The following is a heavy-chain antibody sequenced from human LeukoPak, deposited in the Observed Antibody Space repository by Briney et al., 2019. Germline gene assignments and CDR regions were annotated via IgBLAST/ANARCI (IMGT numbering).Heavy chain of an antibody. CDR2: IWFDGND. CDR1: GAFITRDTYY. D-gene: IGHD1-26*01. J-gene: IGHJ5*01. Sequence: KPSETLSLTCTVSGAFITRDTYYWAWVRQSPGKGLEWIGSIWFDGNDYYNPSLRSRVAMSVDPSKSQFSLRVNSVTAADTAIYSCVSDHRGRYEAWYHAWGPGPMV. V-gene: IGHV4-39*07. CDR3: VSDHRGRYEAWYHA.